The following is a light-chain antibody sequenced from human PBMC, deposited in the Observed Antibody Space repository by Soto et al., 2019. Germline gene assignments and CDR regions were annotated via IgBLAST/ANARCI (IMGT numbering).Light chain of an antibody. CDR2: DAF. CDR1: QSVSTY. J-gene: IGKJ2*01. Sequence: PGERATLSCRASQSVSTYLAWYQQKPGQAPRLLIYDAFNRATGIPPRFSGSGSGTDFTLTISSLEPEDFAVYYCQQYSSLPHTFGQGTKLEVK. V-gene: IGKV3-11*01. CDR3: QQYSSLPHT.